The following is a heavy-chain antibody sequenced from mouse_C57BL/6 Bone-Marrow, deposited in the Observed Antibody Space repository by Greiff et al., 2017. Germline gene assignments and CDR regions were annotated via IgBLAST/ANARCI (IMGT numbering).Heavy chain of an antibody. CDR3: AIRALYYSIFAY. D-gene: IGHD2-5*01. V-gene: IGHV1-74*01. CDR1: GYTFTSYW. CDR2: INPSDSDT. J-gene: IGHJ3*01. Sequence: QVQLQQPGAELVKPGASVKVSCKASGYTFTSYWMHWVKQRPGQGLEWIGRINPSDSDTNYNQKFKGKATLTVDKSSSTAYMQLSSLTSEDSAVYYCAIRALYYSIFAYWGQGTLVTVSA.